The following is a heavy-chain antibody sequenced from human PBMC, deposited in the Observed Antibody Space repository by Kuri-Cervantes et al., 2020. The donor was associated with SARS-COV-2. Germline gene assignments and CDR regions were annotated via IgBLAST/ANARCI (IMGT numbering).Heavy chain of an antibody. Sequence: ASVKVSCKASGYTFTSYGISRVRPAPGQGLEWMGWISAYNGNTNYAQKLQGRVTMTTDTSTSTTYMELGSLTSEGTASDYCYCDPKEGFDAWGQGTLVTVSS. CDR3: YCDPKEGFDA. CDR2: ISAYNGNT. V-gene: IGHV1-18*01. J-gene: IGHJ4*02. D-gene: IGHD2-21*01. CDR1: GYTFTSYG.